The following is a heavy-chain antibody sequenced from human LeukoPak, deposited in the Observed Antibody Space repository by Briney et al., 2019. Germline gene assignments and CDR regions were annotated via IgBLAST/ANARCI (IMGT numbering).Heavy chain of an antibody. Sequence: ASVQFSCKASGCTFTSYAMNWVRQAPGQGLEWMGWINTNTGNPTYAQGFTGRFVFSLDTSVSTAYLQISSLKAEDTAVYYCARGIAAAGRFAFDIWGQGTMVTVSS. D-gene: IGHD6-13*01. CDR2: INTNTGNP. CDR1: GCTFTSYA. J-gene: IGHJ3*02. V-gene: IGHV7-4-1*02. CDR3: ARGIAAAGRFAFDI.